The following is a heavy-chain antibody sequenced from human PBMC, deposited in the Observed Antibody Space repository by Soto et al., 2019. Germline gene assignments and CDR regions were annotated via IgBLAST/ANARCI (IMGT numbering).Heavy chain of an antibody. D-gene: IGHD4-17*01. V-gene: IGHV3-21*06. J-gene: IGHJ3*01. CDR1: GFAFITYN. CDR3: ATIGDRDGFDL. Sequence: EVQLVESGGGLVKPGESLRLSCAASGFAFITYNMNWVRQAPGKGLEWVSSISTSGTYVFYAGSGRGRFTIFRDDAKNSLHLQMNSLRAEDTALYYCATIGDRDGFDLWGQGTAVTVSA. CDR2: ISTSGTYV.